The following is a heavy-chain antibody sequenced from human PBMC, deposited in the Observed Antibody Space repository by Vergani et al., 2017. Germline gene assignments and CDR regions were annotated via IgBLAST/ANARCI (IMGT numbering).Heavy chain of an antibody. V-gene: IGHV5-51*01. D-gene: IGHD3-3*01. CDR2: IYPGDSDT. Sequence: EVQLVQSGAEVKKPGESLKISCKGFGYSFTNYWIGWVRQMPGKGLEWMGIIYPGDSDTTYSPSFQGQVTIAADKSISTAYLQWSSLKASDTAMYYCARMNAKKDFWSGYFDWEYYYYMDVWGKGTTVTVSS. J-gene: IGHJ6*03. CDR3: ARMNAKKDFWSGYFDWEYYYYMDV. CDR1: GYSFTNYW.